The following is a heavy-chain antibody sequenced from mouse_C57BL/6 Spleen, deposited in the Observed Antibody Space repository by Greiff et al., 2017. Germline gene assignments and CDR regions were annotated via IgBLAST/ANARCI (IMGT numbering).Heavy chain of an antibody. V-gene: IGHV2-2*01. CDR1: GFSLTSYG. CDR2: IWSGGST. CDR3: ARKDYAMDY. Sequence: QVQLQQSGPGLVQPSQILSITCTVSGFSLTSYGVHWVRQSPGKGLEWLGVIWSGGSTDYNAAFISRLSISKDNSKSQVFFKMNSLQADDTAIYYCARKDYAMDYWGQGTSVTVSS. J-gene: IGHJ4*01.